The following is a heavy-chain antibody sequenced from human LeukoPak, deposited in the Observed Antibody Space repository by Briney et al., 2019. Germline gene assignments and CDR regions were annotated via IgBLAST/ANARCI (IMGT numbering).Heavy chain of an antibody. CDR1: GGSFSGYY. J-gene: IGHJ6*02. CDR3: ARDRRVQLWLNYYYYYGRDV. D-gene: IGHD5-18*01. Sequence: PSETLSLTCAVYGGSFSGYYWSWIRQPQGKGLEWIGESNHSGSTNYNPSLKSRVTISVDTSKNRFSLKLSSVTAADTAVYYCARDRRVQLWLNYYYYYGRDVWGQGTTVTVSS. CDR2: SNHSGST. V-gene: IGHV4-34*01.